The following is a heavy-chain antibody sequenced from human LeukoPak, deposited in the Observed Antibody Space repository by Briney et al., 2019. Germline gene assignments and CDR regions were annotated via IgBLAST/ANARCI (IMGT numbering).Heavy chain of an antibody. V-gene: IGHV4-59*01. Sequence: PSETLSLTCTVSGGSISSYYWSWIRPPPGKGLEWIGYIYYSGSTNYNPSLKSRVTISVDTSKNQFSLKLSSVTAADTAVYYCARAESITIFGVVIGGMDVWGQGTTVTVSS. CDR3: ARAESITIFGVVIGGMDV. CDR1: GGSISSYY. D-gene: IGHD3-3*01. CDR2: IYYSGST. J-gene: IGHJ6*02.